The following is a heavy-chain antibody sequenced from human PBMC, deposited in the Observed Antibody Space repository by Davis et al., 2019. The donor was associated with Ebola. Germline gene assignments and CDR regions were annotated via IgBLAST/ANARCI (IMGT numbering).Heavy chain of an antibody. Sequence: GSLRLSCTVSGGSINSHYWSWIRQPPGKGLEWIGHVYSIGTTNYNPSLKSRITMSVDTSKNQFSLKLSSVTAADTAVYYCARAPGQQLYLVYYYYGMDVWGQGTTVTVSS. CDR1: GGSINSHY. CDR3: ARAPGQQLYLVYYYYGMDV. J-gene: IGHJ6*02. V-gene: IGHV4-4*08. CDR2: VYSIGTT. D-gene: IGHD6-13*01.